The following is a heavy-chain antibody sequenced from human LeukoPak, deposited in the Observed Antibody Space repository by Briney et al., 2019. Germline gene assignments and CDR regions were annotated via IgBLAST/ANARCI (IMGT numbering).Heavy chain of an antibody. CDR2: IYYSGST. D-gene: IGHD5-18*01. V-gene: IGHV4-59*08. J-gene: IGHJ6*02. Sequence: PSETLSLTCTVSGGSISSYYWSWIRQPPGKGLEWIGYIYYSGSTNYNPSLKSRVTISVDTSKNQFSLKLSSVTAADTAVYYCARAAPIRGYSYGYGFYYYGMDVWGQGTTVTVSS. CDR3: ARAAPIRGYSYGYGFYYYGMDV. CDR1: GGSISSYY.